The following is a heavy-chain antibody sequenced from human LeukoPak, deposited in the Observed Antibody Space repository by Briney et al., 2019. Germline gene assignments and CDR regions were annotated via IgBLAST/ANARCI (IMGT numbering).Heavy chain of an antibody. V-gene: IGHV1-2*02. CDR2: INPNSGGT. D-gene: IGHD2-15*01. J-gene: IGHJ4*02. CDR3: SRDSGYCSGGSCWYFDF. CDR1: GYTFTGYY. Sequence: ASVKVSCKASGYTFTGYYIHWVRRAPGQGLEWMGWINPNSGGTNYAQKFQGRVTMTRDTSMSTAYMELSGLRSDDTAVYYCSRDSGYCSGGSCWYFDFWGQGTLVTVSA.